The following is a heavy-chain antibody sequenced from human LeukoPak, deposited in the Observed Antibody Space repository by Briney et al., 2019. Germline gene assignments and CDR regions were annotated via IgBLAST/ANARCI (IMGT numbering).Heavy chain of an antibody. D-gene: IGHD3-22*01. CDR2: ISAYNGNT. CDR1: GYTFTSYG. V-gene: IGHV1-18*01. Sequence: ASVKVSCKASGYTFTSYGISWVRQAPGQGLEWMGWISAYNGNTNYAQKLQGRVTMTTDTSASTAYMELRSLRSDDTAVYYCARSNGYDSSGPFDYWGQGTLVTVSS. CDR3: ARSNGYDSSGPFDY. J-gene: IGHJ4*02.